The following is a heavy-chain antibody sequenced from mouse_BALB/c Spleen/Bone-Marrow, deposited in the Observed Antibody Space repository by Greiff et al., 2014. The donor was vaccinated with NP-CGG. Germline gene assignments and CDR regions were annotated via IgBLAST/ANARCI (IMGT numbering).Heavy chain of an antibody. Sequence: VQLQQSGAELVRSGASVKLSCTASGFNIKDYYMHWVKQRPEQGLEWIGWIDPENGDTEYAPKFQGKATMTADTSSNTANLQLSSLTSEDTAVYYCNARGDYDFDYFDYWGQGTTLTVSS. J-gene: IGHJ2*01. CDR1: GFNIKDYY. CDR3: NARGDYDFDYFDY. D-gene: IGHD2-4*01. V-gene: IGHV14-4*02. CDR2: IDPENGDT.